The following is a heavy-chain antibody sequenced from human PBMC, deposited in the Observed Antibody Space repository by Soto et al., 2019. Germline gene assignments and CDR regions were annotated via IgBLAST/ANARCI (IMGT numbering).Heavy chain of an antibody. Sequence: ASVKVSCKAAGYTFTDYFVHWVRLAPGQGLEWMGWGNPDTGVATFPQKFQGRVTVTRDASINTDYMELTHLTSEDTGIYYCARDPIRGGVPYFFDFWGRGTQVTVSS. V-gene: IGHV1-2*02. CDR3: ARDPIRGGVPYFFDF. CDR2: GNPDTGVA. J-gene: IGHJ4*02. D-gene: IGHD3-16*01. CDR1: GYTFTDYF.